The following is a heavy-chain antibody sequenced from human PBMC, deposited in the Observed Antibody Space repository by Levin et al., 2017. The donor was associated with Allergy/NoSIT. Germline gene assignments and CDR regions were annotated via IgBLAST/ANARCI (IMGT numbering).Heavy chain of an antibody. J-gene: IGHJ4*02. V-gene: IGHV3-7*01. Sequence: PGGSLRLSCVVSGFTYSDFYMTWVRQAPGKGLEWVANIKHDGTEKYYVDSVKGRFTISRDNAEKLLSLQMNSLRVEDTAVYYCARIGYSGSATYFDYWGQGTLVTVSS. CDR3: ARIGYSGSATYFDY. D-gene: IGHD6-19*01. CDR2: IKHDGTEK. CDR1: GFTYSDFY.